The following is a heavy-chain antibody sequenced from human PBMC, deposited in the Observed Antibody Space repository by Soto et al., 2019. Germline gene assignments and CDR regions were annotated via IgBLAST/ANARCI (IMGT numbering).Heavy chain of an antibody. V-gene: IGHV4-30-4*01. Sequence: PSETLSLTCTVSGGSISSGDYYWSWIRQPPGKGLEWIGYIYYSGSTYYNPSLKSRVTISVDTSKNQFSLKLSSVTAADTAVYYCARASYYYDSSGYARDYYYGMDVWGQGTTVTVSS. CDR2: IYYSGST. CDR1: GGSISSGDYY. CDR3: ARASYYYDSSGYARDYYYGMDV. D-gene: IGHD3-22*01. J-gene: IGHJ6*02.